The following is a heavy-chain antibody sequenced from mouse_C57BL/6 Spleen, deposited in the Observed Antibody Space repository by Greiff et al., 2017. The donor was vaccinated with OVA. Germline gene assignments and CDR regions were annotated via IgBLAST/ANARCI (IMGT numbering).Heavy chain of an antibody. CDR1: GYTFTDYY. Sequence: EVQLHQSGPELVKPGASVKISCKASGYTFTDYYMNWVKQSHGKSLEWIGDINPNNGGTSYNQKFKGNATLTVDNSSSTAYMELRSLTSEDSAVYYWATGLPYYGSRGGFAYWGQGTLVTVSA. CDR3: ATGLPYYGSRGGFAY. CDR2: INPNNGGT. D-gene: IGHD1-1*01. J-gene: IGHJ3*01. V-gene: IGHV1-26*01.